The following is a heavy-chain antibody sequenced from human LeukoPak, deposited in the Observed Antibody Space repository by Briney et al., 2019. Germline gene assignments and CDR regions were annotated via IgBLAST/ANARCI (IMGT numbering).Heavy chain of an antibody. CDR1: GFTFGGSW. J-gene: IGHJ4*02. V-gene: IGHV3-74*03. CDR2: ISKDGRTT. Sequence: GGSLRLSCAASGFTFGGSWMLWVRQAPGKGLMCVARISKDGRTTTHVDSVKGRFTVSRDNAKNTLYLQMDSLRVEDTAMYYCGRDSNGIDYLGQGTLVTVSS. CDR3: GRDSNGIDY. D-gene: IGHD4-11*01.